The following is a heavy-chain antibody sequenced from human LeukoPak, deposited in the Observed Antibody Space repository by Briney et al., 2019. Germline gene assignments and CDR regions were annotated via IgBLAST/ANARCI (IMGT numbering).Heavy chain of an antibody. CDR3: ARCAIAAAAGDD. V-gene: IGHV3-7*01. D-gene: IGHD6-13*01. Sequence: GGSLRLSCAASGFTFSAFWMTWVRQAPGKGLEWVANIKPDGGAEYYVDSVKGRFTISRDNAKNSLYLQMNSLRVEDTAIYCCARCAIAAAAGDDWGQGILVTVPS. CDR1: GFTFSAFW. J-gene: IGHJ4*02. CDR2: IKPDGGAE.